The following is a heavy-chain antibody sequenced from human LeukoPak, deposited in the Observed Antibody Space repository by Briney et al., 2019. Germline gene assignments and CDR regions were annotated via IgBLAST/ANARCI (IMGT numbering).Heavy chain of an antibody. CDR3: AEGFDPGGYLGGSTTGMYYFDY. CDR1: GFAFRSYA. V-gene: IGHV3-23*01. D-gene: IGHD2/OR15-2a*01. J-gene: IGHJ4*02. CDR2: TSDGGARR. Sequence: GGSLRLFCVGSGFAFRSYAMSWVRQAPGKGLEWVSGTSDGGARRAYADSVKGRFTIARDNSRNTASLQLNSLRLEATAVYYYAEGFDPGGYLGGSTTGMYYFDYWGQGTPVTVSS.